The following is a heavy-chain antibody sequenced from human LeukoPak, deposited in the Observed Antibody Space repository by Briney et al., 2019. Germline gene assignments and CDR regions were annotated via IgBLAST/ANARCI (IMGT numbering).Heavy chain of an antibody. V-gene: IGHV4-39*01. CDR1: GGSISSSSYY. CDR2: IYYSGST. J-gene: IGHJ5*02. Sequence: SETLFLTCTVSGGSISSSSYYWGWIRQPPGKGLEWIGSIYYSGSTYYNPSLKSRVTISVDTSKNQFSLKLSTVTAADTAVYYCARAYCSSTSCYDCLPYNLFDPWSQGTLVTVSS. CDR3: ARAYCSSTSCYDCLPYNLFDP. D-gene: IGHD2-2*01.